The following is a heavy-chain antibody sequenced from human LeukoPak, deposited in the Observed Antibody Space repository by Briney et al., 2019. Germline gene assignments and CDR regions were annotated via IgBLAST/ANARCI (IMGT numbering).Heavy chain of an antibody. CDR3: TTDEAFWSGYYRGPTANYYYYMDV. J-gene: IGHJ6*03. CDR2: IKSKTDGGTT. D-gene: IGHD3-3*01. CDR1: GFTFSNAW. Sequence: GGSLRLSCAASGFTFSNAWMSWVRQAPGKGLEWVGRIKSKTDGGTTDYAAPVKGRFTISRDDSKNTLYLQMNSLKTEDTAVYYCTTDEAFWSGYYRGPTANYYYYMDVWGKGTTVTISS. V-gene: IGHV3-15*01.